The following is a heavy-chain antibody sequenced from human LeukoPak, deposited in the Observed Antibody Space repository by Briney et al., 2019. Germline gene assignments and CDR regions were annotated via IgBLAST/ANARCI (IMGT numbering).Heavy chain of an antibody. CDR1: GGSISSSSYY. J-gene: IGHJ4*02. D-gene: IGHD2-2*01. Sequence: SETLSLTCTVSGGSISSSSYYWGWIRQPPGKGLEWIGSIYYSGSTYYNPSLKSRVTISVDTSKNQFSLKLSSVTAADMAVYYCARQVLNCSSTSCPRPFDYWGQGTLVTVSS. CDR2: IYYSGST. V-gene: IGHV4-39*01. CDR3: ARQVLNCSSTSCPRPFDY.